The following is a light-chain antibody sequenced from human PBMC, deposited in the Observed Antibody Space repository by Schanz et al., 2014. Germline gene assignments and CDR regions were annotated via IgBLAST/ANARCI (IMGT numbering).Light chain of an antibody. CDR2: GAS. J-gene: IGKJ1*01. V-gene: IGKV3-15*01. CDR1: QSVGSN. CDR3: QQYFNWPRT. Sequence: EIVMTQSPATLSVSPGDGATLSCRTSQSVGSNLAWYQQKPGQAPRLLIYGASTRATGIPARFSGSGSGTEFTLTISSLQSEDFAVYYCQQYFNWPRTFGQGTRVDMK.